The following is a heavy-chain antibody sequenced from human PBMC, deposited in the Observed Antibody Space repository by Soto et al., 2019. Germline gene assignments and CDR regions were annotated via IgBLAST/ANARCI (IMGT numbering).Heavy chain of an antibody. CDR1: GGSVNTYY. J-gene: IGHJ4*02. CDR2: IYASGST. V-gene: IGHV4-4*07. D-gene: IGHD6-19*01. Sequence: QVQLQESGPGLVKPWETLSLTCTVSGGSVNTYYWSWIRQPAGKGLEWIGRIYASGSTNYNPSLKSRVTMSVDTSKNQLSLKLSFVTAADTAVYYCARDCPDSSSGCSDYWGQGTLVTVSS. CDR3: ARDCPDSSSGCSDY.